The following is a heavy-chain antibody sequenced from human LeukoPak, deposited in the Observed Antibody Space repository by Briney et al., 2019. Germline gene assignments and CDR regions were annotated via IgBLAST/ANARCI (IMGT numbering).Heavy chain of an antibody. V-gene: IGHV3-21*01. J-gene: IGHJ6*03. CDR3: ARQGYCSGGSCDYYYYMDV. Sequence: GGSLRLSCAASGFTFSSYSMNWVRQAPGKGLEWVSSISSSSSYIYYADSVKGRFTISRDNAKNSLYLQMNSLRAEDTAVYYCARQGYCSGGSCDYYYYMDVWGKGTTVTVSS. CDR1: GFTFSSYS. D-gene: IGHD2-15*01. CDR2: ISSSSSYI.